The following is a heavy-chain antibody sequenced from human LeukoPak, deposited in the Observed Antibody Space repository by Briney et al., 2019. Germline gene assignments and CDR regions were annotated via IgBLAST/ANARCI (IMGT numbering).Heavy chain of an antibody. CDR2: IYSGGST. Sequence: PGGSLRLSCAASGFTVSSNYMSWVRQAPGKRLEWVSVIYSGGSTYYADSVKGRFTISRDNSKNTLYLQMNSLRAEDTAVYYCAVERYSSTLGKEDYWGQGTLVTVSS. V-gene: IGHV3-53*01. CDR3: AVERYSSTLGKEDY. CDR1: GFTVSSNY. D-gene: IGHD6-13*01. J-gene: IGHJ4*02.